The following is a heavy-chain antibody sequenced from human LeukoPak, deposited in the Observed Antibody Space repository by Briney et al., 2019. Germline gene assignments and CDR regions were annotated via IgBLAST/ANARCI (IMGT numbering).Heavy chain of an antibody. V-gene: IGHV3-7*01. D-gene: IGHD6-13*01. Sequence: GGSLRLSCAASGFTFSSHWMTWVRQAPGKGPEWVASINKDGSEQYYVDSVKGRFTISRDNAKNSLSLQVSSLRAEDTAVYYCTRGGATSSWYWFFWGQGTLVTVST. J-gene: IGHJ4*02. CDR3: TRGGATSSWYWFF. CDR1: GFTFSSHW. CDR2: INKDGSEQ.